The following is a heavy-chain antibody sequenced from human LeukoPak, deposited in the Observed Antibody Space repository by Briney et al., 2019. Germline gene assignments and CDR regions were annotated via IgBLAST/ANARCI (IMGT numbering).Heavy chain of an antibody. Sequence: SETLSLTCAVYGGSFSGYYWSWIRQPPGKGLEWIGEINHSGGTNYNPSLKSRVTLSVDTSKNQVSLKLTSVSAADTAVYYCALRNGHSSSSGDYWGQGTLVTVSS. V-gene: IGHV4-34*01. CDR2: INHSGGT. D-gene: IGHD6-6*01. J-gene: IGHJ4*02. CDR1: GGSFSGYY. CDR3: ALRNGHSSSSGDY.